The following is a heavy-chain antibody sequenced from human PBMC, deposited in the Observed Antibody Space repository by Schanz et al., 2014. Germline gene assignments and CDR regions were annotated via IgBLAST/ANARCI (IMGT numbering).Heavy chain of an antibody. V-gene: IGHV3-23*01. Sequence: EVQLLESGGGLVQPGGSLRLSCAASGFTFSSYAMSWVRQAPGKGLEWVSGISGSGGSTYYADSVKGRFTISRDNSENTLYLQMNSLSADDTAVFYCAKGMGYCSGGTCYDYYYYGLDVWGQGTTVTVSS. CDR2: ISGSGGST. CDR3: AKGMGYCSGGTCYDYYYYGLDV. CDR1: GFTFSSYA. J-gene: IGHJ6*02. D-gene: IGHD2-15*01.